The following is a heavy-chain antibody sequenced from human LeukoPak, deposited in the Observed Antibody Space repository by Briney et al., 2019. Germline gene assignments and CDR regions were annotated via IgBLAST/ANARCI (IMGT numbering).Heavy chain of an antibody. Sequence: GGSLRLSCAASGFTFSSYGMHWVRQAPGKGLEWVAVIWYDGSNKYYADSVKGRFTISRDNSKNTLYLQMNSLRAEDRAVYYCARDVWGGGAVYNGFDPGGQGPLVTVSS. J-gene: IGHJ5*02. V-gene: IGHV3-33*01. CDR2: IWYDGSNK. D-gene: IGHD3-16*01. CDR3: ARDVWGGGAVYNGFDP. CDR1: GFTFSSYG.